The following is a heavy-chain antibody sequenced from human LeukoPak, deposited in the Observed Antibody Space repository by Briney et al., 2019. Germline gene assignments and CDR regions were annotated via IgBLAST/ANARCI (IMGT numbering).Heavy chain of an antibody. CDR3: ASHPRRLAYFDY. CDR1: GFTFDDYG. D-gene: IGHD3-9*01. CDR2: ISIAGST. V-gene: IGHV3-66*04. Sequence: GGSLRLSCAASGFTFDDYGMSWVRQAPGKGLEWVSLISIAGSTNYADSVKGRFTISRDNSKNTLYLQMDSLRAEDTAVYYCASHPRRLAYFDYWGQGTLVTVSS. J-gene: IGHJ4*02.